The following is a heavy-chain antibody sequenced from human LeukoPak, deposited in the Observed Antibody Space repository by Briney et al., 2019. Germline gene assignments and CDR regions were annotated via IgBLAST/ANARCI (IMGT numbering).Heavy chain of an antibody. Sequence: GGSLRLSCAASGFTFSSYAMSWVRQAPGKGLEWVSAISGSGGSTYYADSVKGRLTISRDNSKNTLYLQMISLRAEDTAVYYCAKAAYYYDKGNWFDPWGQGTLVTVSS. V-gene: IGHV3-23*01. J-gene: IGHJ5*02. CDR2: ISGSGGST. D-gene: IGHD3-22*01. CDR3: AKAAYYYDKGNWFDP. CDR1: GFTFSSYA.